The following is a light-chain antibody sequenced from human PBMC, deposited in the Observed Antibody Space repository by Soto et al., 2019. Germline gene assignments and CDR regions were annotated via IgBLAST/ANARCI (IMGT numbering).Light chain of an antibody. J-gene: IGKJ2*01. V-gene: IGKV1-5*01. Sequence: DIQMTQSPSTLSASVGDRVTISCRASQDISSFLAWYQHKPGKAPKLLIYDASTLQTGVPSRFRGSGFRTEFTLTISGLQPDDFATYYCQQHDDYSHATFGQGTKVEIK. CDR1: QDISSF. CDR3: QQHDDYSHAT. CDR2: DAS.